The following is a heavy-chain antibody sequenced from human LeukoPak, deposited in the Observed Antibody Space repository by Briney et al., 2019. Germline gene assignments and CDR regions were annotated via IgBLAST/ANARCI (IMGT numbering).Heavy chain of an antibody. D-gene: IGHD5-18*01. CDR1: GASISSYY. CDR2: IYYSGNT. Sequence: SETLSLTCTVSGASISSYYWNWIRQPPGKGLEWIGYIYYSGNTNYNPSLKSRVTISIDTSKNQFSLKLSSLTAADTAVYYCARVGYSYGNDYWGQGTLVTVSS. CDR3: ARVGYSYGNDY. J-gene: IGHJ4*02. V-gene: IGHV4-59*01.